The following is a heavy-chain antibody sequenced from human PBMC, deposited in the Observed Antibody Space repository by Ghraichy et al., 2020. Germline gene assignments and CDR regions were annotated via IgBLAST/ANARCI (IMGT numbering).Heavy chain of an antibody. J-gene: IGHJ1*01. Sequence: GGSLRLSCAASGFTFDDHTMHWVRQAPGKGLEWISLISWDGSTTYYADSMKGRFTVSRDNSKNSLYLEMISLRAEDTALYYCAKDYSSGWHDGYLQHWGQGTLVTVSS. CDR1: GFTFDDHT. CDR3: AKDYSSGWHDGYLQH. D-gene: IGHD6-19*01. V-gene: IGHV3-43*01. CDR2: ISWDGSTT.